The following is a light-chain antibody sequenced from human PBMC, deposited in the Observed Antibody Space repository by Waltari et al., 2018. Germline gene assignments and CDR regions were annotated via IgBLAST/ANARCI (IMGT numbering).Light chain of an antibody. V-gene: IGKV1-16*01. CDR1: QGIRNS. Sequence: DIQMTQSPSSLSAFVGDRVTISCRASQGIRNSVDWFQQKPGKAPKALMYGASPLHSGVPSRFSGRGFGTDFTLTISGLKPEDLATYYCLQYDSYPRTFGQGTKVEIK. CDR3: LQYDSYPRT. CDR2: GAS. J-gene: IGKJ1*01.